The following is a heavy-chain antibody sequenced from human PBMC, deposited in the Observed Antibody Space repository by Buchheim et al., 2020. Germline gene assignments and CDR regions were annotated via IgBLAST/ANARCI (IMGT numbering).Heavy chain of an antibody. V-gene: IGHV3-23*01. Sequence: EVQLLESGGGLVQPGGSLRLSCAASGFTFSDYPMSWVRQAPGKGLEWVSVISCSSASRYYADSVKGRFTISRDNSKNTLYLQMNSLRAEDTAVYYCARSSGGTATGWFDPWGQGTL. D-gene: IGHD2-15*01. CDR2: ISCSSASR. CDR3: ARSSGGTATGWFDP. J-gene: IGHJ5*02. CDR1: GFTFSDYP.